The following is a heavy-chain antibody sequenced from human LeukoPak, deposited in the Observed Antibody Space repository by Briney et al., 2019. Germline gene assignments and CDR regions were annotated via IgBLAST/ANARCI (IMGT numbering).Heavy chain of an antibody. D-gene: IGHD3-22*01. CDR3: AREYYDSSDY. CDR2: ISYDGSNK. V-gene: IGHV3-30-3*01. Sequence: GGSLRLSCAASGFTFSSYATHWVRQAPGKGLEWVAVISYDGSNKYYADSVKGRFTISRDNSKNTLYLQMNSLRAEDTAVYYCAREYYDSSDYWGQGTLVTVSS. CDR1: GFTFSSYA. J-gene: IGHJ4*02.